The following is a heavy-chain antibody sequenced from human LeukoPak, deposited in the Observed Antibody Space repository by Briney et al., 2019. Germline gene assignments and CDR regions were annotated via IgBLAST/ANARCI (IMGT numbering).Heavy chain of an antibody. CDR1: GFTFSSYA. CDR3: AKVATVFDYYYYGMDV. D-gene: IGHD3-3*01. Sequence: SGGSLRLSCAASGFTFSSYAMSWVRQAPGKGLEWVSSISGSGSSTYYADSVRGRFTVSRDNSKNTLHLHMNSLRAEDTAAYYCAKVATVFDYYYYGMDVWGQGTTVTVSS. V-gene: IGHV3-23*01. CDR2: ISGSGSST. J-gene: IGHJ6*02.